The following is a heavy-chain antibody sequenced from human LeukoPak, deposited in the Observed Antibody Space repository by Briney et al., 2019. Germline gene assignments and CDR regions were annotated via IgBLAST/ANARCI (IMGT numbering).Heavy chain of an antibody. CDR1: GGSITFYY. D-gene: IGHD1-1*01. CDR3: ASSSWKKTFDY. J-gene: IGHJ4*02. V-gene: IGHV4-4*07. CDR2: IHTSGTT. Sequence: PSETLSLTCSVSGGSITFYYWNSIRKPAGKGLEWIGRIHTSGTTNYNPSLKSRVTMSIDTSQKKFSLNLTSVTAADTAVYYCASSSWKKTFDYWGQGALVTVSS.